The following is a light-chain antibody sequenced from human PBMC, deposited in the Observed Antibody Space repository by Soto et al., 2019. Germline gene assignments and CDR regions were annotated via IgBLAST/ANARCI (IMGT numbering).Light chain of an antibody. J-gene: IGKJ1*01. V-gene: IGKV1-17*01. CDR3: LRDGNYPRG. Sequence: DIQMPQSPSSLVASVGDRVSITCRASQAISNNLGWYQQKPGKASKRLIFYASSLQSGVPSRFSGSGSGAEFPLTICRLLPEVFAPCYCLRDGNYPRGFGQGAKVEIK. CDR2: YAS. CDR1: QAISNN.